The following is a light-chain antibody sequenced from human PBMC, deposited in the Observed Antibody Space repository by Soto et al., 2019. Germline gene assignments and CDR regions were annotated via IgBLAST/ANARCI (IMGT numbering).Light chain of an antibody. CDR2: GTS. V-gene: IGKV3-20*01. Sequence: ELVLTQSPGTLSLSPGERATLSCRASQSFILTSLAWYQQKPGQAPRLLIYGTSVRATGIPDRFSGSGSGTDFTLAISRLEPEDFAVYYCQYYGNSTITFGPGTKVDIK. CDR3: QYYGNSTIT. J-gene: IGKJ3*01. CDR1: QSFILTS.